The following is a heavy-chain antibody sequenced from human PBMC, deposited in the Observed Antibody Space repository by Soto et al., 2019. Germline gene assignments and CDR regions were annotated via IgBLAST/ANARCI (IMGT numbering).Heavy chain of an antibody. Sequence: QVQLVQSGAEVKKPGSSVKVSCKASGGTFSSYAISWVRQAPGQGLEWMGGIIPIFGTANYAQQFQGRVTITADESTSTAYMALSSLRSEDKAVYYCALRGGSSWHGGWWFDPWGQGTLVTVSS. CDR1: GGTFSSYA. J-gene: IGHJ5*02. CDR2: IIPIFGTA. CDR3: ALRGGSSWHGGWWFDP. V-gene: IGHV1-69*01. D-gene: IGHD6-13*01.